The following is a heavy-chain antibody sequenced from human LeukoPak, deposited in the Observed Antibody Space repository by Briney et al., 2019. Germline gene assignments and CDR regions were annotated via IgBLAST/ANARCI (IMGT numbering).Heavy chain of an antibody. CDR3: ATEGSVNYYYDISGYYNH. J-gene: IGHJ4*02. CDR2: ISYDGNNK. CDR1: GFTFSSYA. Sequence: GGSLRLSCAASAASGFTFSSYAFHWVRQAPGKGLEWVAVISYDGNNKYYADSVRGRFTISRDNSKSTLFLQMNSLRVEDTAVYYCATEGSVNYYYDISGYYNHWGQGTLVTVSS. D-gene: IGHD3-22*01. V-gene: IGHV3-30-3*01.